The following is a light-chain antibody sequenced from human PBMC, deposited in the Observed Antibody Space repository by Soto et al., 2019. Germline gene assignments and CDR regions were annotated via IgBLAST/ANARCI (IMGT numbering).Light chain of an antibody. J-gene: IGKJ4*01. CDR2: DAS. Sequence: DIQMTPSPSTLSASVGDRVTITCGASQNIDIWLSWYQQKPGKAPKLLIYDASNLNSGVPSRFSGSGSGTELTLTISSLQPDDFGTYYCQQHKRYPVTFGGGTKVDI. CDR3: QQHKRYPVT. CDR1: QNIDIW. V-gene: IGKV1-5*01.